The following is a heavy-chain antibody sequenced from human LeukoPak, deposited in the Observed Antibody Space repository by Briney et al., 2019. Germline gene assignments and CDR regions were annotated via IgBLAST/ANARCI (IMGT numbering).Heavy chain of an antibody. Sequence: SETLSLTCTVSGGSISSYYWSWIRQPPGKGLEWIGYIYYSGSTNYNPSLKSRVTISVDTSKNQFSLKLSSVTAADTAVYYCARLVQRSGWYGGLDYWGQGTLVTVPS. D-gene: IGHD6-19*01. CDR1: GGSISSYY. CDR2: IYYSGST. CDR3: ARLVQRSGWYGGLDY. J-gene: IGHJ4*02. V-gene: IGHV4-59*01.